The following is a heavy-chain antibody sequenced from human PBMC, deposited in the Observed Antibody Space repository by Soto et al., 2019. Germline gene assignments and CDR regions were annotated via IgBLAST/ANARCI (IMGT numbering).Heavy chain of an antibody. CDR3: ALEGVATIGESDY. D-gene: IGHD5-12*01. CDR1: GYNFTSYG. V-gene: IGHV1-18*01. J-gene: IGHJ4*02. Sequence: ASVKVSCKASGYNFTSYGISWVRQAPGQGLEWMGWISPHNDRTKYARRFQDRVTMTTETPTSTVYMELRSLRSDDTAVYYCALEGVATIGESDYWGQGTLVTVSS. CDR2: ISPHNDRT.